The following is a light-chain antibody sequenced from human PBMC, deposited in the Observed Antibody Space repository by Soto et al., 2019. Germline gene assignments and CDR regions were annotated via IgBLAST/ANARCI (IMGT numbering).Light chain of an antibody. CDR3: QQYNRWPLT. CDR1: QSIIT. V-gene: IGKV3-15*01. Sequence: ELTQSPCTLSLSPGERATLSCRASQSIITLAWYQQKPGQTPRLLIYDASTRATGISGSFSGSGSGTEFTLTISSPQSEDFAVYYCQQYNRWPLTFGGGTKVDI. CDR2: DAS. J-gene: IGKJ4*01.